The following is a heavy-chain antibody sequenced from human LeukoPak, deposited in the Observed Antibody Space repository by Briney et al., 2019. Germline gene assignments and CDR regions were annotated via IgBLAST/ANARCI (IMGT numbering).Heavy chain of an antibody. CDR1: GFTLSRNS. Sequence: GGSLRLSGEDSGFTLSRNSMTWVRQAPGKGLEWSSYISSSGSTIHYADSVKGRFIISRDNAKNALYLQMSSLRDEDTAVYYCARARLLREPFDYWGQGTLVTVSS. D-gene: IGHD3-16*01. V-gene: IGHV3-48*02. J-gene: IGHJ4*02. CDR3: ARARLLREPFDY. CDR2: ISSSGSTI.